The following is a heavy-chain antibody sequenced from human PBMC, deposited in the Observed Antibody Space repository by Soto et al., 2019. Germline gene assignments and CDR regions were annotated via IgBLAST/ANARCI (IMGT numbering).Heavy chain of an antibody. V-gene: IGHV1-2*04. CDR1: GYTFTSYY. Sequence: ASVKVSCKASGYTFTSYYMHCVRQAPGQGLEWMGWINPNSGGTNYAQKFQGWVTMTRDTSISTAYMELSRLRSDDTAVYYCARDTEQQLGYWGQGTLVTVSS. CDR2: INPNSGGT. CDR3: ARDTEQQLGY. D-gene: IGHD6-13*01. J-gene: IGHJ4*02.